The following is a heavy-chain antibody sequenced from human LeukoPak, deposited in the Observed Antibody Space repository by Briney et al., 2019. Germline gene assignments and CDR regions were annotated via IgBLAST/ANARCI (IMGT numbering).Heavy chain of an antibody. Sequence: SLKVSCKASGGTFSSYAISWVRQAPGHGLEWMGRIIAIFGTANYAQKFQGRVTITTDESTSTAYMELSSLRSEDTAVYYCARDDYGGNSELGYWGQGTLVTVSS. D-gene: IGHD4-23*01. CDR1: GGTFSSYA. J-gene: IGHJ4*02. CDR2: IIAIFGTA. V-gene: IGHV1-69*05. CDR3: ARDDYGGNSELGY.